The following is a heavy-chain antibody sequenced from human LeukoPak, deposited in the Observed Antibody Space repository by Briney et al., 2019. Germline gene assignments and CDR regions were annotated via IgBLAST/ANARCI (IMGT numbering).Heavy chain of an antibody. Sequence: GGSLRLSCAASGSTFSSYSMNWVRQAPGKGLEWVSSISSSSSYIYYADSVKGRFTISRDNAKNSLYLQMNSLRAEDTAVYYCARDTRAYYGMDVWGQGTTVTVSS. J-gene: IGHJ6*02. V-gene: IGHV3-21*01. D-gene: IGHD1-1*01. CDR2: ISSSSSYI. CDR3: ARDTRAYYGMDV. CDR1: GSTFSSYS.